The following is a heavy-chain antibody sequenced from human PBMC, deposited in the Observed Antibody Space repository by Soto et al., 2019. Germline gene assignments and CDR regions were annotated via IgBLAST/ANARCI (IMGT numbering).Heavy chain of an antibody. CDR1: GGSISSGGYY. J-gene: IGHJ6*02. D-gene: IGHD3-10*01. CDR3: ARRYYYGSGSYNYYYYGMDV. CDR2: IYYSGST. V-gene: IGHV4-31*03. Sequence: SETLPLTCTVSGGSISSGGYYWSWIRQHPGKGLEWIGYIYYSGSTYYNPSLKSRVTISVDTSKNQFSLKLSSVTAADTAVYYCARRYYYGSGSYNYYYYGMDVWGQGTTVTVSS.